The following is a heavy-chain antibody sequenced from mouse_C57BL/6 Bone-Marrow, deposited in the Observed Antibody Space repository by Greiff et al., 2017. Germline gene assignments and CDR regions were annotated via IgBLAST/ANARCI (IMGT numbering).Heavy chain of an antibody. V-gene: IGHV1-59*01. CDR3: EKGGPTYEMDY. Sequence: VQLQQPGAELVRPGTSVKLSCKASGYTFTSYWMHWVKQRPGQGLEWIGVIDPSDSYTNYNQKFKGKATLTVDTSSSTAYMQLSSLTSEDSAVYYCEKGGPTYEMDYWGQGTSVTVSA. J-gene: IGHJ4*01. CDR1: GYTFTSYW. CDR2: IDPSDSYT.